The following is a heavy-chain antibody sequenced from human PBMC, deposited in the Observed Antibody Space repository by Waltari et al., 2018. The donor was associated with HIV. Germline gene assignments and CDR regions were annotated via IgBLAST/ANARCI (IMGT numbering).Heavy chain of an antibody. CDR1: GFTFRSYW. Sequence: EVPLVESGGGLVQPGGSLRLSCAASGFTFRSYWMHWVRQAPGKGLVGVSRINSEGSSTSDADSVKGRFTISRDNAKNTLYLQMNSLRVEDTAVYYCARGDGYAYPNWGQGTLVTVSS. CDR3: ARGDGYAYPN. CDR2: INSEGSST. J-gene: IGHJ4*02. D-gene: IGHD5-12*01. V-gene: IGHV3-74*01.